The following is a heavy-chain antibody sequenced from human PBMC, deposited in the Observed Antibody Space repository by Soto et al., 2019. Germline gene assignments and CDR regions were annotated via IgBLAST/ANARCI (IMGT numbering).Heavy chain of an antibody. CDR3: AKSGPSGYSSSWELYYYYYYGMDV. D-gene: IGHD6-13*01. CDR1: GFTFDDYA. V-gene: IGHV3-9*01. J-gene: IGHJ6*02. Sequence: GGSLRLSCAASGFTFDDYAMHWVRQAPGKGLEWVSGISWNSGSIGYADSVKGRFTISRDNAKNSLYLQMNSLRAEDTALYYCAKSGPSGYSSSWELYYYYYYGMDVWGQGTTVTVSS. CDR2: ISWNSGSI.